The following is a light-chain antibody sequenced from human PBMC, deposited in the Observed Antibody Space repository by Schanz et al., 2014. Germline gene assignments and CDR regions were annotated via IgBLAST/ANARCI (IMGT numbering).Light chain of an antibody. V-gene: IGKV3-20*01. Sequence: EIVLTQSPGTLSLSPGERATLSCRASQSVTSYLAWYQQKPGQAPRLLIYDASARATGIPDRFSGSGSGTDFTLTISRLEPEDFAVYYCQQYGSSPRTFGQGTKVEIK. CDR3: QQYGSSPRT. CDR2: DAS. J-gene: IGKJ1*01. CDR1: QSVTSY.